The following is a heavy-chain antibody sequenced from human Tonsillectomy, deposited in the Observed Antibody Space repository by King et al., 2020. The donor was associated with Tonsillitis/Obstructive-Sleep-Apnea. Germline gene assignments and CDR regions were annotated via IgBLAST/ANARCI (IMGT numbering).Heavy chain of an antibody. CDR2: ISGSGGST. V-gene: IGHV3-23*04. J-gene: IGHJ2*01. Sequence: VQLVESGGGLVQPGESLRLSCAASGFIFITYAMSWVRQAPGKGLEWVSAISGSGGSTYYADSVKGRFTISRDNSKNTLYLQMSSLRAEDTAVYYCAKSSYGSGSYSRYFDLWGRGTLVTVSS. CDR3: AKSSYGSGSYSRYFDL. D-gene: IGHD3-10*01. CDR1: GFIFITYA.